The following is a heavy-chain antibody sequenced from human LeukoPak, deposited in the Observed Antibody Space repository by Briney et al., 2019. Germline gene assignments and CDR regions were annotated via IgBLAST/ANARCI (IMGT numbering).Heavy chain of an antibody. J-gene: IGHJ4*02. CDR3: ARDSSGWYVGY. CDR1: GGTFSSYA. Sequence: SVKVSCKASGGTFSSYAISWVRQAPGQGLEWMGGIIPIFNTANYAQKLQGRVTMTTDTSTSTAYMEPRSLRSDDTAVYYCARDSSGWYVGYWGQGTLVTVSS. CDR2: IIPIFNTA. D-gene: IGHD6-19*01. V-gene: IGHV1-69*05.